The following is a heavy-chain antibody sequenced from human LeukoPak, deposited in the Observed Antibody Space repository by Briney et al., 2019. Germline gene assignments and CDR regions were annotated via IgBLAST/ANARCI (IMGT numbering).Heavy chain of an antibody. CDR3: AREGDGYNSDAFDI. J-gene: IGHJ3*02. CDR2: ISYDGSNK. CDR1: GFTFGSYA. V-gene: IGHV3-30-3*01. Sequence: GRSLRLSCAASGFTFGSYAMHWVRQAPGKGLGWVAVISYDGSNKYYADSVKGRFTISRDNAKNSLYLQMNSLRAEDTAVYYCAREGDGYNSDAFDIWGQGTMVTVSS. D-gene: IGHD5-24*01.